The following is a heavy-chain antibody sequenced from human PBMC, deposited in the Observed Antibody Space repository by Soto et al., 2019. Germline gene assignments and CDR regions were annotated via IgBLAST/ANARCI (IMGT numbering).Heavy chain of an antibody. CDR3: ASDSYYYDSSGMDAFDI. D-gene: IGHD3-22*01. J-gene: IGHJ3*02. CDR2: INHSGST. Sequence: QVQLQQWGAGLLKPSETLSLTCAVYGGSFSGYYWSWIRQPPGKGLEWIGEINHSGSTNYNPSLKSRVTISVDTSKNQFSLKLSSVTAADTAVYYCASDSYYYDSSGMDAFDIWGQGTMVTVSS. CDR1: GGSFSGYY. V-gene: IGHV4-34*01.